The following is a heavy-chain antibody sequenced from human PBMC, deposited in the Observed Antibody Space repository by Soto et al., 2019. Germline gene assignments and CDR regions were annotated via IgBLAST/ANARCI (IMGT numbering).Heavy chain of an antibody. CDR3: AKVGLLWFGELDTSYYYYGMDV. CDR1: GFTFSSYG. D-gene: IGHD3-10*01. CDR2: ISYDGSNK. J-gene: IGHJ6*02. Sequence: GGSLRLSCAASGFTFSSYGMHWVRQAPGKGLEWVAVISYDGSNKYYADSVKGRFTISRDNSKNTLYLQMNSLRAEDTAVYYCAKVGLLWFGELDTSYYYYGMDVWGQGTTVTVSS. V-gene: IGHV3-30*18.